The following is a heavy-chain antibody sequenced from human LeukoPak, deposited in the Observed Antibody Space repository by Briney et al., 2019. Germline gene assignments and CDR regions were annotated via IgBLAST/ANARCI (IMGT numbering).Heavy chain of an antibody. J-gene: IGHJ4*02. V-gene: IGHV3-21*01. Sequence: GGSLRLSCAASGFTFSSYSMNWVRQAPGKGLEWVSSISSSSSYIYYADSVKGRFTISRDNAKNSLCLQMNSLRAEDTAVYYCARDHGSSSGWYDFDYWGQGTLVTVSS. CDR3: ARDHGSSSGWYDFDY. CDR2: ISSSSSYI. CDR1: GFTFSSYS. D-gene: IGHD6-19*01.